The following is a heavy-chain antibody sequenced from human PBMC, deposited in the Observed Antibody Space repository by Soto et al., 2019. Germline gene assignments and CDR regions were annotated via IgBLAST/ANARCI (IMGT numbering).Heavy chain of an antibody. J-gene: IGHJ4*02. D-gene: IGHD2-21*01. Sequence: EVQLVESGGGLVKPGGSLRLSCAASGFTFSKAWMNWVRQAPGKGLEWVGRIKSKTDEETIIYAAPMEGRITISRDDTKNTLYLQMNSLKTEDTAVYYCTADSRTRCAPFFDYWGQGILVTVSS. CDR1: GFTFSKAW. CDR2: IKSKTDEETI. CDR3: TADSRTRCAPFFDY. V-gene: IGHV3-15*01.